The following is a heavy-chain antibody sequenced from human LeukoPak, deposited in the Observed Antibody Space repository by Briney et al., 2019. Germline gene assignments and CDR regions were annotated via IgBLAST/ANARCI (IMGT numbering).Heavy chain of an antibody. Sequence: SQTLSLTCTVSGGSISSGSYYWSWIRQPAGKGLEWIGRIYISGSTNYNPSLKSRVTISVDTSKNQFSLKLSSVTAADTAVYYCARVPGTPHDYYMDVWGKGTTVTVSS. CDR1: GGSISSGSYY. CDR2: IYISGST. V-gene: IGHV4-61*02. D-gene: IGHD1-14*01. CDR3: ARVPGTPHDYYMDV. J-gene: IGHJ6*03.